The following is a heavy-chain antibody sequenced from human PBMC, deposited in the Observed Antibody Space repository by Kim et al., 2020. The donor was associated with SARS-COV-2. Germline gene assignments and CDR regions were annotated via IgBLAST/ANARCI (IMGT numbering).Heavy chain of an antibody. CDR1: GFTFSSYG. D-gene: IGHD6-13*01. CDR3: ARDHGTAAGKAGGMDV. V-gene: IGHV3-33*01. Sequence: GGSLRLSCAASGFTFSSYGMHWVRQAPGKGLEWVAVIWYDGSNKYYADSVKGRFTISRDNSKNTLYLQMNSLRAEDTAVYYCARDHGTAAGKAGGMDVWGQGTTVTVSS. CDR2: IWYDGSNK. J-gene: IGHJ6*02.